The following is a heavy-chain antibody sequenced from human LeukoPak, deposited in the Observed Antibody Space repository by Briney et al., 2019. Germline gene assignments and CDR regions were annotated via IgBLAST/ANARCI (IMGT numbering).Heavy chain of an antibody. CDR3: ATEVREMEIYSYYYMDV. J-gene: IGHJ6*03. Sequence: GASLKVSCKLSGYTLTELLMHWVRQAPGKALEWMAGFDPEDDETIYAQKFQGRVTMTEDTSTHTAYMELSSLRSEDTAVYHCATEVREMEIYSYYYMDVWGKGTTVTVPS. CDR1: GYTLTELL. V-gene: IGHV1-24*01. D-gene: IGHD5-24*01. CDR2: FDPEDDET.